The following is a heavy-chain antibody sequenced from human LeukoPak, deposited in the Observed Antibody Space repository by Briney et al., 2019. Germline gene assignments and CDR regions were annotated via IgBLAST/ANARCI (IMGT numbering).Heavy chain of an antibody. CDR3: AKAPADIVPMVYAIWFDY. CDR2: ISGSGGST. CDR1: GFTFSSYA. V-gene: IGHV3-23*01. Sequence: GGSLRLSCAASGFTFSSYAMSWVRQAPGKGLEWVSAISGSGGSTYYADSVKGRFTISRDNSKNTLYLQMNSLRAEDTAVYYCAKAPADIVPMVYAIWFDYWGQGTLVTVSS. D-gene: IGHD2-8*01. J-gene: IGHJ4*02.